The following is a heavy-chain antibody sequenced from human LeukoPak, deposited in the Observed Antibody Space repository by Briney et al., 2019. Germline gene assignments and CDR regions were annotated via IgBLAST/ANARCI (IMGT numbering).Heavy chain of an antibody. CDR2: IYYSGST. J-gene: IGHJ3*02. CDR1: GGSISSYY. V-gene: IGHV4-59*01. D-gene: IGHD6-6*01. Sequence: SETLSLTCTVSGGSISSYYWSWIRQPPGKGLEWIGYIYYSGSTNYNPSLKSRVTISVDTSKNQFSLKLSSVTAADTAVYYCARDKLIAARPYAFDIWGQGTMVTVSP. CDR3: ARDKLIAARPYAFDI.